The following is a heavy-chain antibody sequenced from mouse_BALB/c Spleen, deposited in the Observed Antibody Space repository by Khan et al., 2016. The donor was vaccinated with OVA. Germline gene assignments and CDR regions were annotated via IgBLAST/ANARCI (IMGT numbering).Heavy chain of an antibody. CDR2: IRYDGNS. D-gene: IGHD3-1*01. J-gene: IGHJ3*01. Sequence: EVQLQESGPGLVKPSQSLSLTCSVTGYSITSGYFWNWIRQFPGNKLEWMGHIRYDGNSNYYPSLKNRISISRDTSKNQFFLKLNSVTPEDTATYYCARGGSSGPAWFTNWGQGTLVTVSA. CDR1: GYSITSGYF. CDR3: ARGGSSGPAWFTN. V-gene: IGHV3-6*02.